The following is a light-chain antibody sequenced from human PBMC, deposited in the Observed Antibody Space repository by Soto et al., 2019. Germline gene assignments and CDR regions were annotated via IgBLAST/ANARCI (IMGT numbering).Light chain of an antibody. J-gene: IGKJ1*01. Sequence: EIVLTQSPGTLSLSPGERATLSCRASQSVRTNYLAWCQQKRGQAPWLLIYGVSIRATGIPDRFAGSGSGPDFTLTISRLEPEDFAVYYCHQYGVSPKTFGQGTKVDIK. CDR3: HQYGVSPKT. CDR1: QSVRTNY. V-gene: IGKV3-20*01. CDR2: GVS.